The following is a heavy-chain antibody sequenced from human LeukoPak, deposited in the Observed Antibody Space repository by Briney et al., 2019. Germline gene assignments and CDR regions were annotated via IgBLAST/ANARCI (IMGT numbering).Heavy chain of an antibody. J-gene: IGHJ3*02. V-gene: IGHV3-33*01. Sequence: PGGSLRLSCAASGFTFSSYGMHWVRQAPGKGLEWVAVIWYDGSNKYYADSVKGRFTISRDNSKNTLYLQMNSLRAEDTAVYYCAREYGPDAFDIWGQGTMVTVSS. CDR2: IWYDGSNK. D-gene: IGHD3-10*01. CDR1: GFTFSSYG. CDR3: AREYGPDAFDI.